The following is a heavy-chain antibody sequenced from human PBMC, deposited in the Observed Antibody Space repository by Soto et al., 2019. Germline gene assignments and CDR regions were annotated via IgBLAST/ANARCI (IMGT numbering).Heavy chain of an antibody. CDR2: ISGNGVNT. CDR1: GFTFSDYY. CDR3: ASGNSAHWF. D-gene: IGHD3-9*01. V-gene: IGHV3-64*01. Sequence: QPGGSLRLSCAASGFTFSDYYISWVRQAPGSGPEFVSSISGNGVNTYFGNSVKDRFTISRDNSKNTVYLQMGSLRAEDTAVYYCASGNSAHWFWGQGTLVTVSS. J-gene: IGHJ4*02.